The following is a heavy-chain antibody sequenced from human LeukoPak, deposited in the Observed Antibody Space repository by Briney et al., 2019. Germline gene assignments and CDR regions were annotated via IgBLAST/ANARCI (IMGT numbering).Heavy chain of an antibody. D-gene: IGHD6-19*01. J-gene: IGHJ5*02. Sequence: SETLSLTCIVSGGSIRSSNYYWGWIRQSPGKGLEWIGSVHHSGSTYDNPSLKSRVTISVDTSKNQFSLKMTSVTAADTAVYYCARRSTVAGRGRFDPWGQGTLVTVSS. V-gene: IGHV4-39*01. CDR3: ARRSTVAGRGRFDP. CDR2: VHHSGST. CDR1: GGSIRSSNYY.